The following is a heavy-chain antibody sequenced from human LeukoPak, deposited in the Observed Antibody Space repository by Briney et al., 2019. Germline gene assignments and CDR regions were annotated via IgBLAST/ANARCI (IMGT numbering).Heavy chain of an antibody. D-gene: IGHD3-22*01. CDR2: IYYTGST. V-gene: IGHV4-39*01. J-gene: IGHJ4*02. Sequence: PSETLSLTCTVSGGSISSSSYYWGWIRQPPGKGLEWIGCIYYTGSTYYNPSLKSRVTISVDTSKKQFSLKLSSVTAADTAVYYCARHLFGSGYYPDYWGQGTLVTVSS. CDR1: GGSISSSSYY. CDR3: ARHLFGSGYYPDY.